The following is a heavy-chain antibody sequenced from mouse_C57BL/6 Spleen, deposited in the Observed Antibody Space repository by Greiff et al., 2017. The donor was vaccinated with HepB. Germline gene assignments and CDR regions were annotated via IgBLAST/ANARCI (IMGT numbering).Heavy chain of an antibody. CDR2: IDPSDSYT. V-gene: IGHV1-69*01. CDR1: GYTFTSYW. J-gene: IGHJ2*01. Sequence: QVQLQQPGAELVMPGASVKLSCKASGYTFTSYWMHWVKQRPGQGLEWIGEIDPSDSYTNYNQKFKGKSTLTVDKSSSTAYMQLSSLTSEDSAVYDCASAGGSGVYYFDYWGQGTTLTVSS. D-gene: IGHD1-1*01. CDR3: ASAGGSGVYYFDY.